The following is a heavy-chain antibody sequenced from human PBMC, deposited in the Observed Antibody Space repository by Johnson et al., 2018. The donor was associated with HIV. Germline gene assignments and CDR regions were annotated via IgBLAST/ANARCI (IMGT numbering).Heavy chain of an antibody. J-gene: IGHJ3*02. Sequence: VQLVESGGGLVKTGESLRLSCAASGFTFSNAWMSWVRQGPGKGLEWVGHIKSKTDGGTTDYAAPVKGRFTISRDDSKNTLYLQMNSLKTEDPAVYYCTTVRDISGYLDAFDIWGQGTMVTVSS. D-gene: IGHD3-22*01. CDR2: IKSKTDGGTT. CDR1: GFTFSNAW. V-gene: IGHV3-15*01. CDR3: TTVRDISGYLDAFDI.